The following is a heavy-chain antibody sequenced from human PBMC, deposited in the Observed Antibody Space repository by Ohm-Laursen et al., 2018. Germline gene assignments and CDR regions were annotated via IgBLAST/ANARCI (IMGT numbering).Heavy chain of an antibody. V-gene: IGHV1-69*04. J-gene: IGHJ5*02. D-gene: IGHD6-6*01. CDR1: GGTFSSYA. CDR3: AIEYSSSLFWFDP. Sequence: SVKVSCKASGGTFSSYAISWVRQAPGQGLEWMGRIIPILGIANYAQKFQGRVTITADKSTSTAYMELSSLRSEDTAVYYCAIEYSSSLFWFDPWGQGTLVTVSS. CDR2: IIPILGIA.